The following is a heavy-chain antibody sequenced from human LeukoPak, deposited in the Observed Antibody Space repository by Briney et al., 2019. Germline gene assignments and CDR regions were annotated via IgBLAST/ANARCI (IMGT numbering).Heavy chain of an antibody. CDR3: ARPQYSSSFKALQYYYYYMDV. D-gene: IGHD6-6*01. Sequence: GGSLRLSCAASGFPFISYAMSWVRQAPGKGLEWVSAISGSGGSTYYADSVKGRFTISRDNSKNTLYLQMNSLRAEDTAVYYCARPQYSSSFKALQYYYYYMDVWGKGTTVTVSS. CDR2: ISGSGGST. CDR1: GFPFISYA. V-gene: IGHV3-23*01. J-gene: IGHJ6*03.